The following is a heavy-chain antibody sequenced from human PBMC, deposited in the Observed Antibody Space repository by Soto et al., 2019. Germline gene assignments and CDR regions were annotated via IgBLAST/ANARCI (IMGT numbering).Heavy chain of an antibody. D-gene: IGHD2-2*03. Sequence: GGSLRLSCAASGFTFSSYAMSWVRQAPGKGLEWVSAISGSGGSTYYADSVKGRFTISRDNSKNTLYLQMNSLRAEDTAMYFCAAGLDHNKVGYWGQGTLVTVSS. CDR1: GFTFSSYA. V-gene: IGHV3-23*01. J-gene: IGHJ4*02. CDR2: ISGSGGST. CDR3: AAGLDHNKVGY.